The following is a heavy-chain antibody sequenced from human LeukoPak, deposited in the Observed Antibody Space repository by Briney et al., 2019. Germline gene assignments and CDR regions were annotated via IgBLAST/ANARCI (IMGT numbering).Heavy chain of an antibody. D-gene: IGHD2-2*03. CDR1: GGSISSSSW. V-gene: IGHV4-4*02. J-gene: IGHJ4*02. Sequence: SGTLSLTCAVSGGSISSSSWWSWVRQPPGKGLEWIGKIYHSGSTNYNPSLKSRVTISVDKSKNQFSLKLRFVTAADTAVYYCARRTGYCTATNCYASFDYWGQGTLVTVSS. CDR2: IYHSGST. CDR3: ARRTGYCTATNCYASFDY.